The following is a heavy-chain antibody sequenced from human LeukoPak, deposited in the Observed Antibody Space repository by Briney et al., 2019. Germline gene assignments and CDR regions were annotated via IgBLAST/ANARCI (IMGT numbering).Heavy chain of an antibody. V-gene: IGHV1-69*13. CDR3: ARVKMYYDILTGYYTSGYFDY. CDR1: GGTFSSYA. D-gene: IGHD3-9*01. CDR2: IIPIFGTA. J-gene: IGHJ4*02. Sequence: EASVTVSFKASGGTFSSYAISWVRQAPGQGLEWMGGIIPIFGTANYAQKFQGRVTITADESTSTAYMELSSLRSEDTAVYYCARVKMYYDILTGYYTSGYFDYWGQGTLVTVSS.